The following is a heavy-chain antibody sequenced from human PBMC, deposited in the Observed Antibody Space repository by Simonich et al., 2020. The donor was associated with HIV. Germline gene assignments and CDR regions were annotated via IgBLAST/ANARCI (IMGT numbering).Heavy chain of an antibody. D-gene: IGHD3-9*01. CDR1: GHTLTELS. Sequence: QVQLVQSGAEVKKPGASVKVSCKVFGHTLTELSMHWVRQAPGKGLYWMGGIYPKFGKTIYSQKFQGRVTMTEATSTDTAYMELSNLRSEDTALYYCATWEVKGTVVTGFTYWFFDLWGRGTLVTVSS. J-gene: IGHJ2*01. V-gene: IGHV1-24*01. CDR2: IYPKFGKT. CDR3: ATWEVKGTVVTGFTYWFFDL.